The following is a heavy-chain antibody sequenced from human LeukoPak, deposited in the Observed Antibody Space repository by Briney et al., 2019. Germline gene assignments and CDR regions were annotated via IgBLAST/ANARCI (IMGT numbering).Heavy chain of an antibody. Sequence: LRASVTVSCKVSGYTLTELSMHWVRQAPGKGLEGMGGFDPEDGETIYAQKFQGRVTMTEDTSTDTAYMELSSLRSEDTAVYYCATARLLWFGELGCWGQGTLVTVSS. D-gene: IGHD3-10*01. V-gene: IGHV1-24*01. CDR2: FDPEDGET. CDR3: ATARLLWFGELGC. CDR1: GYTLTELS. J-gene: IGHJ4*02.